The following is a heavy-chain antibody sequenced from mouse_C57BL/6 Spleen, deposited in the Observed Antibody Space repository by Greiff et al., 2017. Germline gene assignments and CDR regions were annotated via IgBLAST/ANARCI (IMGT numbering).Heavy chain of an antibody. CDR3: AYYSNPYYAMDY. J-gene: IGHJ4*01. V-gene: IGHV1-50*01. D-gene: IGHD2-5*01. CDR1: GYTFTSYW. Sequence: QVQLQQPGAELVKPGASVKLSCKASGYTFTSYWMQWVKQRPGQGLEWIGEIDPSDSYTNYNQKFKGKATLTVDTSSSTAYMQLSSLTSEDSAVYYCAYYSNPYYAMDYWGQGTSVTVSS. CDR2: IDPSDSYT.